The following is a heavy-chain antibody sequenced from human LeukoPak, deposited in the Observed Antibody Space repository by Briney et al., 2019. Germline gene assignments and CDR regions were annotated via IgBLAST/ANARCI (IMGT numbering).Heavy chain of an antibody. V-gene: IGHV3-48*03. D-gene: IGHD5-24*01. CDR3: ARTKEMASISYFDP. CDR1: GFTFSSYE. CDR2: IDSSGSNI. J-gene: IGHJ4*02. Sequence: GGSLRLSCAASGFTFSSYEMNWVRQAPGKGLEWVSYIDSSGSNIHYADSVKGRFTISRDNAKNSLYLQMNSLRAEDTAVYYCARTKEMASISYFDPWGQGTLVTVSS.